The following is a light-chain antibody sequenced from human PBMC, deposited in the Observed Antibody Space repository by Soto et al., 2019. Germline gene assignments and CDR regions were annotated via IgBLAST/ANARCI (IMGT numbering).Light chain of an antibody. CDR3: QHHSNWPFIT. CDR1: QSVRSN. V-gene: IGKV3-15*01. J-gene: IGKJ4*01. CDR2: SAS. Sequence: EIVMTQSPATLSVSPGDRATLSCRASQSVRSNLVWYQQRPGQPPRLLIYSASTRATNVPARFGGSGSGTNFTLTISSLQSEDLAVYSCQHHSNWPFITFGGGTKVEIK.